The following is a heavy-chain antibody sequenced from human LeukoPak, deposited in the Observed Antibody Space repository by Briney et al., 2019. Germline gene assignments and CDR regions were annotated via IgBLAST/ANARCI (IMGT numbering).Heavy chain of an antibody. CDR1: GGSFSGYY. Sequence: SETLSLTCAVYGGSFSGYYWSWIRQPPGKGLEWIGEINHSGITNYNPSLKSRVTISVDTSKNQFSLKLSSVTAADTAVYYCAILPRDYWGQGTLVTVSS. V-gene: IGHV4-34*01. CDR2: INHSGIT. CDR3: AILPRDY. J-gene: IGHJ4*02.